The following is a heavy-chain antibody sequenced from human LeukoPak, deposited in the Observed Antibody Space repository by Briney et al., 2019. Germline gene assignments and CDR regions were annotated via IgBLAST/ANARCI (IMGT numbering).Heavy chain of an antibody. CDR3: ARASYGGNSYYLDY. CDR2: ISNVGSDK. CDR1: GFTFSNYA. V-gene: IGHV3-30-3*01. J-gene: IGHJ4*02. Sequence: GGSLRLSCAASGFTFSNYAVHWVRQAPGKELEWVAVISNVGSDKYYADSVKGRFSISRDNSKNTLYLQMNSLRAEDTAVYYCARASYGGNSYYLDYWGQGSLVTVSS. D-gene: IGHD4-23*01.